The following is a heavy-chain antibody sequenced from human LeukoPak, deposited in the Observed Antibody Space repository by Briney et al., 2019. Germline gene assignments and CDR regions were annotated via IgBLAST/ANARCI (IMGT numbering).Heavy chain of an antibody. CDR3: ARRHSSGWFYY. V-gene: IGHV4-38-2*02. Sequence: PSETLSLTCTVSGYSISNGYYWDWIRQPPGRGLECIGNIYRSGSTSYNPSLKSRVTISVDTSKNQFSLKVNSVTAADTAVYYCARRHSSGWFYYWGQGTLVTVSS. CDR2: IYRSGST. J-gene: IGHJ4*02. CDR1: GYSISNGYY. D-gene: IGHD6-19*01.